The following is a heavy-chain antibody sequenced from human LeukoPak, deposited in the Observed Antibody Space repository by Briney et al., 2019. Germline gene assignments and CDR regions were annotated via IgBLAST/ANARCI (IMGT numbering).Heavy chain of an antibody. CDR1: GGSFSGYY. Sequence: SETLSLTCAVYGGSFSGYYWSWIRQPPGKGLEWIGEINHSGSTNYNPSLKSRVTISVDTSKNQFSLKLSSVTAADTAVYYCARGPKWELQISWFDPWGQGTLVTVSS. CDR3: ARGPKWELQISWFDP. V-gene: IGHV4-34*01. CDR2: INHSGST. J-gene: IGHJ5*02. D-gene: IGHD1-26*01.